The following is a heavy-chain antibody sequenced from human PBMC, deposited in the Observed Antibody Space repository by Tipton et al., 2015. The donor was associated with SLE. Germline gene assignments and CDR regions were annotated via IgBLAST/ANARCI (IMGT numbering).Heavy chain of an antibody. Sequence: SLRLSCAASGFIFSGSAMHWVRQASGKGLEWVGRIRSKANTYATSYAASVQGRFTISRDDSKNTAYLQMDSLKTEDTAVYYCTRSYDSSGYKFDYWGQGILVTVSS. CDR2: IRSKANTYAT. J-gene: IGHJ4*02. CDR3: TRSYDSSGYKFDY. V-gene: IGHV3-73*01. D-gene: IGHD3-22*01. CDR1: GFIFSGSA.